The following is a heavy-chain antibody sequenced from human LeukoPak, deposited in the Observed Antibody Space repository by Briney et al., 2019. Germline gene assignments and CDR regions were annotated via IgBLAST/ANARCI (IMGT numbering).Heavy chain of an antibody. CDR1: GFSFSSYY. CDR2: INGVASDT. Sequence: GGSLRLSCAASGFSFSSYYMHWVRQAPGKGLGWVSRINGVASDTIYADSVKGRFTISRDNAKNTLYLQMTSLRAEDTAIYYCVRDWDNYDFDSWGQGTLVTVSS. D-gene: IGHD3-16*01. CDR3: VRDWDNYDFDS. V-gene: IGHV3-74*01. J-gene: IGHJ5*01.